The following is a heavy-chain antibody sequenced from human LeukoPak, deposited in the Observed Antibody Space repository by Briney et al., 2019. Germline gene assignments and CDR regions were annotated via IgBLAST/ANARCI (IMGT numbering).Heavy chain of an antibody. Sequence: SSETLSLTCTVSGGSISSYYWSWLRQPPGKGLEWVGYIYYSGSTNYNPSLKSRVTISVDTSKNQFSLKLSSVTAADTAVYYCARRIAVAALGVDAFDIWGQGTMVTVSS. CDR3: ARRIAVAALGVDAFDI. D-gene: IGHD6-19*01. J-gene: IGHJ3*02. V-gene: IGHV4-59*12. CDR1: GGSISSYY. CDR2: IYYSGST.